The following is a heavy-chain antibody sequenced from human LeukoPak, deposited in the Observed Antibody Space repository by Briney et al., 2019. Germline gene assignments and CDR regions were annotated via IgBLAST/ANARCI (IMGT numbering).Heavy chain of an antibody. CDR3: ARDPSFYDILTGYRTNWYFDL. D-gene: IGHD3-9*01. J-gene: IGHJ2*01. V-gene: IGHV4-59*01. CDR1: GGSISSYY. Sequence: SETLSRNCTVSGGSISSYYWSWLRQPPGKGLEWIGYIYYSGSTNYNPSLKSRVTISVATSKNQFSLKLSSVTAADTAVYYCARDPSFYDILTGYRTNWYFDLWGRGTLVTVSS. CDR2: IYYSGST.